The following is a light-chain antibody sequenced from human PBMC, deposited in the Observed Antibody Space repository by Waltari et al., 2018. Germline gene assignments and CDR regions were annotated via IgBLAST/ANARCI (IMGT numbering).Light chain of an antibody. Sequence: QSALTQPASVSGSPGQSLTIFCTGTSSDIGDYKYVSWYQQHPGKAPTLLIYEVSNRPSGVSSRFSGSRSGNTASLSCSGLQADDEADYYGISFTSSVTYGFGTGTRVTVV. CDR3: ISFTSSVTYG. CDR1: SSDIGDYKY. J-gene: IGLJ1*01. CDR2: EVS. V-gene: IGLV2-14*01.